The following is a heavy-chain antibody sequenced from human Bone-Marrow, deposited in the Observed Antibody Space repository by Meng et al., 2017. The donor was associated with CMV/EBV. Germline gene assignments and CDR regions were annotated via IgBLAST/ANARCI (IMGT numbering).Heavy chain of an antibody. Sequence: GESLKISCAASGFTFSNAWMSWVRQAPGKGLEWVGRIKSKTDGGTTDYAAPVKGRFTISRADSKNTLYLQMNSLKTEDTAVYYCTGGPWGYYWGLGTLVTCFS. CDR1: GFTFSNAW. D-gene: IGHD3-16*01. CDR3: TGGPWGYY. CDR2: IKSKTDGGTT. J-gene: IGHJ4*02. V-gene: IGHV3-15*01.